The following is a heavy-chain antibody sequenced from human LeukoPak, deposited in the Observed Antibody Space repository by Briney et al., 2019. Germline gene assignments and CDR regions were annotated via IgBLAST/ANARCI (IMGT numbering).Heavy chain of an antibody. CDR3: ARADIRAIASSGWYGFDY. CDR1: GYTFTSYG. Sequence: GASVKVSCKASGYTFTSYGISWVRQAPGQGLEWMGWISGYNGNTNYAQKLQGRVTMTTDTSANTAYMELRSLRSDDTAVYYCARADIRAIASSGWYGFDYCGQGTLVTVSS. V-gene: IGHV1-18*01. CDR2: ISGYNGNT. D-gene: IGHD6-19*01. J-gene: IGHJ4*02.